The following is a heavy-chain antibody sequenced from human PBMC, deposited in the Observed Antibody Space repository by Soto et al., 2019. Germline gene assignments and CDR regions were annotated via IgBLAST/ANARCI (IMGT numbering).Heavy chain of an antibody. CDR1: GYTFTSYA. D-gene: IGHD3-16*01. CDR2: INAGNGNT. CDR3: ARDGVLEWLDS. Sequence: ASVKVSCKASGYTFTSYAMHWVRQAPGQRLEWMGWINAGNGNTNYAQKLQGRVTMTTDTSTSTAYMELRSLRSDDTAVYYCARDGVLEWLDSWGQGTLVTVSS. V-gene: IGHV1-3*01. J-gene: IGHJ5*01.